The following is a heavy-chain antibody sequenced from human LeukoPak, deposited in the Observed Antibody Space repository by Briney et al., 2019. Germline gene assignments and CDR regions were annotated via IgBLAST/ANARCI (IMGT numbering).Heavy chain of an antibody. CDR3: ARHRGYSYGLYKFDY. CDR2: IYYSGST. CDR1: GGSISSSSYY. Sequence: SETLSLTCTVSGGSISSSSYYWGWIRQPPGKGLEWIGSIYYSGSTYYNPSLKSRVTISVDTSKNQFSLKLSSVTAADTAVYYCARHRGYSYGLYKFDYGGRGTLFPVPS. J-gene: IGHJ4*02. D-gene: IGHD5-18*01. V-gene: IGHV4-39*01.